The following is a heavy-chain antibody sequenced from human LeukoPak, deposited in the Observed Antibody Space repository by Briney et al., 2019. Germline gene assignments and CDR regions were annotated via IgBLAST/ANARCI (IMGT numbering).Heavy chain of an antibody. CDR3: ARGIDADYESGTYTHYVDV. CDR1: GFTFSSYS. V-gene: IGHV3-21*01. CDR2: ISSSSRYI. J-gene: IGHJ6*03. Sequence: GGSLRLSCAASGFTFSSYSMNWVRQAPGQGLEWVSSISSSSRYIYYADTLQGRVTISRDKANNSLYLQMNSLRAEDTAVYYCARGIDADYESGTYTHYVDVWGKGTAVTISS. D-gene: IGHD3-10*01.